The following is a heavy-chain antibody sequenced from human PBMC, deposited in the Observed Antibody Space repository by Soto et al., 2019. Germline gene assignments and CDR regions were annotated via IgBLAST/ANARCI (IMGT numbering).Heavy chain of an antibody. CDR3: ARALDSSGYYIEY. CDR2: IYYSGST. J-gene: IGHJ4*02. V-gene: IGHV4-31*03. Sequence: PSETLSLTCTVSVGSISSGGYYLSWIRQHPGKGLEWIGYIYYSGSTYYNPSRKSRVTISVDTSKNQFSLKLSTVTAADTAVYYCARALDSSGYYIEYWGQGTMVTVSS. CDR1: VGSISSGGYY. D-gene: IGHD3-22*01.